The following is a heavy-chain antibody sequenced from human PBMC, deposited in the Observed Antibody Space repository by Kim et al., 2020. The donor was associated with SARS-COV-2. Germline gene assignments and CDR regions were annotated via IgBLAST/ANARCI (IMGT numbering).Heavy chain of an antibody. CDR2: IYSGGST. V-gene: IGHV3-53*01. CDR3: ASHHDLRWDFDL. D-gene: IGHD4-17*01. J-gene: IGHJ2*01. CDR1: GFTVSSNY. Sequence: GGSLRLSCAASGFTVSSNYMSWVRQAPGKGLEWVSVIYSGGSTYYADSVKGRFTISRDNSKNTLYLQMNSLRAEDTAVYYCASHHDLRWDFDLWGRGTLVTVSS.